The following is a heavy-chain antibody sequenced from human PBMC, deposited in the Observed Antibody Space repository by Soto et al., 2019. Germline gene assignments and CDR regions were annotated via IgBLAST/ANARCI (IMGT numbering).Heavy chain of an antibody. D-gene: IGHD5-12*01. Sequence: QVPLVQSGVEVKTPGASVKVSCQASGYTFFTYDISWVRQAPGQGLVWMGWISTYSGDTKYAQKFQGRVTMNTDTSTTTAYLELRSLRSDDTAVYYCARHHGPTTSENWFDPWGQGTLVTVSS. J-gene: IGHJ5*02. CDR3: ARHHGPTTSENWFDP. V-gene: IGHV1-18*01. CDR1: GYTFFTYD. CDR2: ISTYSGDT.